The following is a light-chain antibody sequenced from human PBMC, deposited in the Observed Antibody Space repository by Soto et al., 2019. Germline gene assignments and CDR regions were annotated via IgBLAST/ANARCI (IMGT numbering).Light chain of an antibody. CDR1: ISDVGSYDH. V-gene: IGLV2-14*01. Sequence: QSGLTQPASGSGSPGQSITISCSGTISDVGSYDHVAWCQQFPGKTPKLMIYEVSNRRSGVHSRFSGSTSANTAYLTISGLPAADEADYYCTSYTGSSTSYVFGSGTKVAVL. CDR3: TSYTGSSTSYV. CDR2: EVS. J-gene: IGLJ1*01.